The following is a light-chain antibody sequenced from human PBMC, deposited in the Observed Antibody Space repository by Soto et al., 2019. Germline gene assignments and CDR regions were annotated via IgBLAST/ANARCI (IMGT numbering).Light chain of an antibody. CDR2: EVS. J-gene: IGLJ1*01. V-gene: IGLV2-8*01. CDR1: SSDVGGYNY. Sequence: QSVLTQPPSASGSPGQSVTISCTGTSSDVGGYNYVSWYQQHPGKAPKLMIYEVSKRPSGVPDRFSGSKSGNTASLTVSGVQAEDEADYYCSSYAGSNNFPYVFGTGTKVTVL. CDR3: SSYAGSNNFPYV.